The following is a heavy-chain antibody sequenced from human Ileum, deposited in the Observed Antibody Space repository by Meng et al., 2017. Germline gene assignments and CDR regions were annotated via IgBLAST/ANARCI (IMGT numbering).Heavy chain of an antibody. Sequence: VQLTAAGPRQVTPHTPVHLTCATAGDIAPGNRAAGNWNRQSQSRGLGCLERTYDRSKWYNDYEVSGKSRITINPATSKNQFSLQLNSVTPEDTAVYYCARDSPSYSSGWSPFDYWGQGTLVTVSS. D-gene: IGHD6-19*01. CDR2: TYDRSKWYN. CDR1: GDIAPGNRAA. V-gene: IGHV6-1*01. J-gene: IGHJ4*02. CDR3: ARDSPSYSSGWSPFDY.